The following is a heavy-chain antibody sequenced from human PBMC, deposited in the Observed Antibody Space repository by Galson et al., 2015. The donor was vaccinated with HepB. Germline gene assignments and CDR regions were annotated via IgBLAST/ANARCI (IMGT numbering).Heavy chain of an antibody. CDR1: GFTFSSYS. D-gene: IGHD3-22*01. CDR2: ISSSSSYI. J-gene: IGHJ2*01. V-gene: IGHV3-21*01. Sequence: SLRLSCAASGFTFSSYSMNWVRQAPGKGLEWVSSISSSSSYIYYADSVKGRFTISRDNAKNSLYLQMNSLRAEDTAVYYCARDGYYYDSSGYYLWYFDLWGRGTLVTVSS. CDR3: ARDGYYYDSSGYYLWYFDL.